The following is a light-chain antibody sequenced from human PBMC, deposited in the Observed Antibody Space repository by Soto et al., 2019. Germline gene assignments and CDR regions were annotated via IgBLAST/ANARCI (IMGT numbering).Light chain of an antibody. CDR2: GAS. Sequence: EIVLTQSPGTLSLSPGERATLSCRASRSVSSSYLAWYQQKPGQAPRLLIYGASSRATSIPDRFSGSGSGTDFTLTISRLEPEDFAVYYCQQYGSSPGYTFGQGTKLEIK. CDR1: RSVSSSY. J-gene: IGKJ2*01. V-gene: IGKV3-20*01. CDR3: QQYGSSPGYT.